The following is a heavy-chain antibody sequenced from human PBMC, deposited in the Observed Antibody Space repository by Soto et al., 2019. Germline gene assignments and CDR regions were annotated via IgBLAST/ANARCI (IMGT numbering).Heavy chain of an antibody. D-gene: IGHD2-21*02. Sequence: DVKLVESGGGMVQPGDSLRLSCEVSGFIFSMYSMSWVRQTPGKGLEWVAKIPQDGVDGHYADAVKGRFTISRDNGKNSLYLQMNNLLAEDTAVYYCARDHLILPAHDFFYGSDVWGRGATVTVSS. CDR1: GFIFSMYS. J-gene: IGHJ6*02. CDR3: ARDHLILPAHDFFYGSDV. V-gene: IGHV3-7*03. CDR2: IPQDGVDG.